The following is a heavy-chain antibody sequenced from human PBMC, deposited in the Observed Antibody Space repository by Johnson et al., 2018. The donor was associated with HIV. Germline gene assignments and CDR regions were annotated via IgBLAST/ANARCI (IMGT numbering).Heavy chain of an antibody. Sequence: QMQLVESGGGVVQPGRSLRLSCAASGFTFSSYAMHWVRQAPGKGLEWVVTISYDGSNKYYADSVKGRFTLSSDNSKNTLYLEMNSLRAENTAVYYCASDRYSYGSGSRDAFDIWGPGTMVTVSS. V-gene: IGHV3-30-3*01. CDR3: ASDRYSYGSGSRDAFDI. J-gene: IGHJ3*02. D-gene: IGHD3-10*01. CDR1: GFTFSSYA. CDR2: ISYDGSNK.